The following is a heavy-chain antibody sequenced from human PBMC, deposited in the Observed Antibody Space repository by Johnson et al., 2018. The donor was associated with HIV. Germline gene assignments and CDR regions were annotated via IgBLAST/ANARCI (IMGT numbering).Heavy chain of an antibody. CDR1: GFTFSNSA. CDR3: ARVTMIVVVMQAFDI. V-gene: IGHV3-30-3*01. CDR2: ISYDGSNK. J-gene: IGHJ3*02. Sequence: QVQLVESGGGVVQPGRALRLSCAASGFTFSNSAMHWVRQAPGKGLEWVAVISYDGSNKYYADSVKGRFTISRDNSKNTLYLQMNSLRAEDTAVYYCARVTMIVVVMQAFDIWGQGTMVTVSS. D-gene: IGHD3-22*01.